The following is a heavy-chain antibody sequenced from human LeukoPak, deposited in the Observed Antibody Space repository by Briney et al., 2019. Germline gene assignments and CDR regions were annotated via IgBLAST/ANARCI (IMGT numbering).Heavy chain of an antibody. Sequence: PGGSLRLSCAASGFTFDDYAMHWVRQAPGKGLEWVSGISWNSGSIGYADSVKGRFTISRDNAKNSLYLQMNSLRAEDTALYYCAKAGGSGRTGKYYFDYWGQGTLVTVSS. CDR3: AKAGGSGRTGKYYFDY. D-gene: IGHD3-10*01. J-gene: IGHJ4*02. CDR1: GFTFDDYA. CDR2: ISWNSGSI. V-gene: IGHV3-9*01.